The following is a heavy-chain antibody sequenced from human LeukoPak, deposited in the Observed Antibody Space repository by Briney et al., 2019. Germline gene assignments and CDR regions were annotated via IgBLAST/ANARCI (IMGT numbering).Heavy chain of an antibody. V-gene: IGHV1-18*01. D-gene: IGHD1-26*01. J-gene: IGHJ4*02. Sequence: ASVKVSCKASGYTFTSYGISWVRQAPGQGLEWMGWISAYNGNTNYAQKLQGRVTMTTDTSTSTAYMELSSLRSDDTAVYYCARNHHSQIVGATPNFDYWGQGTLVTVSS. CDR3: ARNHHSQIVGATPNFDY. CDR1: GYTFTSYG. CDR2: ISAYNGNT.